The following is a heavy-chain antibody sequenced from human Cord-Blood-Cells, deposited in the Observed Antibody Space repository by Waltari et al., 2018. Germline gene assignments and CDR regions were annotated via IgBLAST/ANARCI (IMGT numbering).Heavy chain of an antibody. CDR3: ARSRYLWFGELLNFDY. CDR1: GGTFSSYA. V-gene: IGHV1-69*01. D-gene: IGHD3-10*01. Sequence: QVQLVQSGAEVKKPGSSVKVSCKASGGTFSSYAISWVRQAPGQGLEWMGGIIPIFGTANYAQKFQGRVTITADESTSTAYMELSSLRSEVTAVYYCARSRYLWFGELLNFDYWGQGTLVTVSS. J-gene: IGHJ4*02. CDR2: IIPIFGTA.